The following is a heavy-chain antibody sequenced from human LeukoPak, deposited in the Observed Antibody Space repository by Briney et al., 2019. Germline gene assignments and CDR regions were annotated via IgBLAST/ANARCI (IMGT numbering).Heavy chain of an antibody. Sequence: PSETLSLTCTVPGGSISSSSYYWGWIRQPPGKGLEWIGRIYTSGSTNYNPSLKSRVTMSVDTSKNQFSLKLSSVTAADTAVYYCARGVGEVGATHYYYYYMDVWGKGTTVTISS. D-gene: IGHD1-26*01. CDR1: GGSISSSSYY. CDR3: ARGVGEVGATHYYYYYMDV. J-gene: IGHJ6*03. CDR2: IYTSGST. V-gene: IGHV4-39*07.